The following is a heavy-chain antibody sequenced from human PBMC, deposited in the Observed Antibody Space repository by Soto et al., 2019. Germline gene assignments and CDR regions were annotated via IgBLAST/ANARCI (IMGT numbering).Heavy chain of an antibody. D-gene: IGHD3-10*01. J-gene: IGHJ4*02. CDR3: ASDKITCRFEY. CDR1: GGSFSGYY. CDR2: INHSGST. Sequence: QVQLQQWGAGLLKHSETLSLTCAVYGGSFSGYYWTWISQPPGTGLEWFGEINHSGSTNYNPSLKSRITISVDTPPNHFVLKLTSLTAADPAVYYWASDKITCRFEYWGQGTRVIVSS. V-gene: IGHV4-34*01.